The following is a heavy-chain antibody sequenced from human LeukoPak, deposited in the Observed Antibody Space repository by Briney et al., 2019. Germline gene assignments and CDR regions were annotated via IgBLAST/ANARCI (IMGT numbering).Heavy chain of an antibody. CDR1: GFTFSAYW. CDR3: VTGGTYTGY. Sequence: GGSLRPSCAASGFTFSAYWMNWVRQAPGKGLEWVANINEGGSEKYYVDSVKGRFTISRDNAKNPVSLQMNSVGAEDTAVYYCVTGGTYTGYWGQGTLVT. CDR2: INEGGSEK. D-gene: IGHD1-26*01. J-gene: IGHJ4*02. V-gene: IGHV3-7*05.